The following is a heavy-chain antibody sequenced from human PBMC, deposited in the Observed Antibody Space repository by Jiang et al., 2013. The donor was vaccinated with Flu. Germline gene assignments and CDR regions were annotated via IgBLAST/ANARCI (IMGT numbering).Heavy chain of an antibody. CDR1: GFTFSSYG. CDR2: ISYDGSNK. D-gene: IGHD3-10*01. Sequence: GVVQPGRSLRLSCAASGFTFSSYGMHWVRQAPGKGLEWVAVISYDGSNKYYADSVKGRFTISRDNSKNTLYLQMNSLRAEDTAVYYCAKEGGSGSYPDYWGQGTLVTVSS. V-gene: IGHV3-30*18. CDR3: AKEGGSGSYPDY. J-gene: IGHJ4*02.